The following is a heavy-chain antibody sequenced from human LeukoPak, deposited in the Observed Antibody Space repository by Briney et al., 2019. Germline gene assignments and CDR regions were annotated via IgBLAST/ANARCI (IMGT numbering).Heavy chain of an antibody. Sequence: KDGESLKISCTGSGYRFTNYWIGWVRQMPGKGLEWMGIIYPDDSDTRYRPSFQGQVTISADKSIATAYLQWSSLKASDTAMYYCARLQYSNGYVDYWGQGTLVTVSS. V-gene: IGHV5-51*01. D-gene: IGHD5-18*01. CDR1: GYRFTNYW. CDR3: ARLQYSNGYVDY. J-gene: IGHJ4*02. CDR2: IYPDDSDT.